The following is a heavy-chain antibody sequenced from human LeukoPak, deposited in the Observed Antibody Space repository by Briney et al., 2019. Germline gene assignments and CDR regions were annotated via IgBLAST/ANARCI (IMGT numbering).Heavy chain of an antibody. Sequence: PGGSLRLSCAASGFTFSDYYMSWIRQAPGKGLEWVSYISSSVSTIYYADSVKGRFTISRDKAKNSLYLQMNSLRAEDTAVYYCARDPGFGYDSGGYYAFDYWGQGTLVTVSS. CDR3: ARDPGFGYDSGGYYAFDY. CDR1: GFTFSDYY. J-gene: IGHJ4*02. D-gene: IGHD3-22*01. CDR2: ISSSVSTI. V-gene: IGHV3-11*04.